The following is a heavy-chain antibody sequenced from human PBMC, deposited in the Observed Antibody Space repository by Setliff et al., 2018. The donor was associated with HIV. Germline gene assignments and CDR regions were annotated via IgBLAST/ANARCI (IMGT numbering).Heavy chain of an antibody. CDR2: INHSGST. Sequence: SETLSLTCTVSGASISSSSYYWGWIRQPPGKGLEWIGEINHSGSTNYNPSLKSRVIISVDTSQSQISLRLSSVTAADTAVYYCARDRANWGGWFDPWGQGTLVTVSS. J-gene: IGHJ5*02. CDR3: ARDRANWGGWFDP. V-gene: IGHV4-39*07. D-gene: IGHD7-27*01. CDR1: GASISSSSYY.